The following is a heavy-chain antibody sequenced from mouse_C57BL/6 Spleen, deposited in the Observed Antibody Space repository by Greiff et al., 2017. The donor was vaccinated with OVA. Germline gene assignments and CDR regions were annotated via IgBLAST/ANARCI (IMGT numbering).Heavy chain of an antibody. D-gene: IGHD3-2*02. J-gene: IGHJ2*01. CDR2: IDPSDSET. V-gene: IGHV1-52*01. CDR1: GYTFTSYW. CDR3: ARGGSSGYFDY. Sequence: VQLQQPGAELVRPGSSVKLSCKASGYTFTSYWMHWVKQRPIQGLEWIGNIDPSDSETHCNQKFKDKATLTVDKSSSTAYMQLSSLTSEDSAVYYCARGGSSGYFDYWGQGTTLTVSS.